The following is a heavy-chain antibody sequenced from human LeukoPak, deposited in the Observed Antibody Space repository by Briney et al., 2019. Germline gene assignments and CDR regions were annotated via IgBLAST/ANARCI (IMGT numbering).Heavy chain of an antibody. CDR1: GGSINGYY. CDR3: ARGEHTCDY. V-gene: IGHV4-4*07. D-gene: IGHD1-26*01. CDR2: ISDSGYT. J-gene: IGHJ4*02. Sequence: KPSETLSLTCTVSGGSINGYYWNWIRQSAGKRLEWIGRISDSGYTNYNPSLQSRLTMSVDTSKNQFSPRLSSVTAADTAVYYCARGEHTCDYWGQGTLVTVSS.